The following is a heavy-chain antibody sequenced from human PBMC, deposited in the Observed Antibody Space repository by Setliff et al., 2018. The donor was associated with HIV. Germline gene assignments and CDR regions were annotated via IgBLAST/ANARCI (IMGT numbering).Heavy chain of an antibody. CDR2: INPIFGTP. CDR3: ARNDASGSYYRLDY. D-gene: IGHD3-10*01. Sequence: ASVKVSCKASGGTFNIYSIHWVRQAPGQGLEWMGGINPIFGTPHYGQRFQGRVTITADESTSTAYMELNGLKFDDTAVYYCARNDASGSYYRLDYWGQGTLVTVSS. V-gene: IGHV1-69*13. J-gene: IGHJ4*02. CDR1: GGTFNIYS.